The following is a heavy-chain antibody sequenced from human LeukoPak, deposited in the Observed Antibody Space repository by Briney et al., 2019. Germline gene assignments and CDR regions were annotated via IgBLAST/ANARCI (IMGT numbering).Heavy chain of an antibody. CDR3: ARSRLGGLWLPLINY. CDR2: TYYRSKWYN. J-gene: IGHJ4*02. D-gene: IGHD5-18*01. Sequence: SQTLSLTCAISGDSVSSNRSSWNWIRQSPSRGLEWLGRTYYRSKWYNDYALSVKSRITINPDTSRNQFSLQLDSVTPEDTAVYYCARSRLGGLWLPLINYWGQGTLVTVSS. V-gene: IGHV6-1*01. CDR1: GDSVSSNRSS.